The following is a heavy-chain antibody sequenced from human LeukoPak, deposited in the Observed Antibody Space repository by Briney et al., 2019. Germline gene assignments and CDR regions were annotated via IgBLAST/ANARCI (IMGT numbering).Heavy chain of an antibody. D-gene: IGHD6-13*01. CDR2: IIPIFGTA. J-gene: IGHJ6*02. CDR1: GGTFSSYA. CDR3: ARGESSRWSSPVSTTHLYSTMDV. V-gene: IGHV1-69*13. Sequence: ASVKVSFKASGGTFSSYAISWVRQAPGQGLEWMGGIIPIFGTANFAQKFQGRVTITADESTSTAYMELSSLRSEDTAVYYCARGESSRWSSPVSTTHLYSTMDVWGQGTTVTVSS.